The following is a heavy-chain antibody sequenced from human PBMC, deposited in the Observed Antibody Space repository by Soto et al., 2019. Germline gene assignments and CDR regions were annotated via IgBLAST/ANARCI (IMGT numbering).Heavy chain of an antibody. CDR2: IYWDDDK. CDR1: AFSLSTGGVG. CDR3: IQSRFGGDCLQSYASYYYYGMDV. V-gene: IGHV2-5*02. D-gene: IGHD2-21*02. J-gene: IGHJ6*02. Sequence: GSGPTLVNPTQTLTLTCTFSAFSLSTGGVGVGWIRQPPGKALEWLALIYWDDDKRYSPSLRSRLTITKDTSKNQVVLTMTNMDPVDTATYYCIQSRFGGDCLQSYASYYYYGMDVWGQGTKVTVSS.